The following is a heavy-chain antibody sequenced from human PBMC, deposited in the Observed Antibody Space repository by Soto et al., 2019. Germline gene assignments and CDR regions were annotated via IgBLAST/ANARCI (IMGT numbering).Heavy chain of an antibody. CDR3: AKPAEVRGQERTQPYYYYYYGMDV. V-gene: IGHV3-23*01. Sequence: GGSLRLSCAASGFTFSSYAMSWVRQAPGKGLEWVSAISGSGGSTYYADSVKGRFTISRDNSKNTLYLQMNSLRAEDTAVYYCAKPAEVRGQERTQPYYYYYYGMDVWGQGTTVTVSS. J-gene: IGHJ6*02. D-gene: IGHD3-10*01. CDR2: ISGSGGST. CDR1: GFTFSSYA.